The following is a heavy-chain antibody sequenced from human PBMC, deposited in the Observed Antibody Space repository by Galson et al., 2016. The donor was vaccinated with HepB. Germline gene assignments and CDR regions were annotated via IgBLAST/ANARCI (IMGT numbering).Heavy chain of an antibody. D-gene: IGHD3-10*01. V-gene: IGHV4-31*03. J-gene: IGHJ4*02. CDR2: IYYSGST. Sequence: TLSLTCTVSSGSISSDNYYWSWIRQHPGKGLEWIGYIYYSGSTYYNPTHNRRLTISVDTSKTQSPLKLSFLAAADTAMYYCARGVPPRVYFDYWGQGTLVTVSS. CDR1: SGSISSDNYY. CDR3: ARGVPPRVYFDY.